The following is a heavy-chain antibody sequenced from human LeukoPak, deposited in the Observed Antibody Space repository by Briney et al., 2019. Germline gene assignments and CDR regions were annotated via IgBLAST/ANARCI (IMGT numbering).Heavy chain of an antibody. D-gene: IGHD5-24*01. CDR1: GGSVSSSNW. Sequence: TSETLSLTCAVSGGSVSSSNWWSWVRQPPGEGLEWIGAIYHSGTTTYNPSLKSRVTISVDKSKNQFSLKLSSVTAADTAVYYCARRGDGYGHFDFWGQGTLVTVSS. J-gene: IGHJ4*02. CDR3: ARRGDGYGHFDF. CDR2: IYHSGTT. V-gene: IGHV4-4*02.